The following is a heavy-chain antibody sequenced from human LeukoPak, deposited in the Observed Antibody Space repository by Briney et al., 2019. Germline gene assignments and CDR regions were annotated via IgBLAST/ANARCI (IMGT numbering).Heavy chain of an antibody. Sequence: SQTLSLSCAISVDSVSNNRAAWNWIRQSPSRGLEWVGRTYYKSRWDNNYAASVKSRITIKPDTSKNQFSLQLKSVPPGNTAVYYSTRDATRTSWFDPGSEGT. CDR3: TRDATRTSWFDP. V-gene: IGHV6-1*01. D-gene: IGHD1-7*01. J-gene: IGHJ5*01. CDR2: TYYKSRWDN. CDR1: VDSVSNNRAA.